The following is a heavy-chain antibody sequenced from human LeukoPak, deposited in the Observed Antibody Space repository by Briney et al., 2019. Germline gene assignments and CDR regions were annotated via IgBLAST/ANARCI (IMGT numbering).Heavy chain of an antibody. CDR1: GGSISTKNYN. Sequence: PSETLSLTCSVSGGSISTKNYNWGWTRQPPGQGLEWIGNIDDSGTTHYFPSLKSRVTISRDTPNNQFSLKLSSVTAADTAVYYCARGTYHMDVWGKGTTVTVSS. V-gene: IGHV4-39*07. CDR3: ARGTYHMDV. CDR2: IDDSGTT. J-gene: IGHJ6*03. D-gene: IGHD3/OR15-3a*01.